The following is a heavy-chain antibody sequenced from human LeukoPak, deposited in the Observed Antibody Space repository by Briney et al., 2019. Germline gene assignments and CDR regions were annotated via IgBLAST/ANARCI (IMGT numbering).Heavy chain of an antibody. CDR2: INPSGGST. D-gene: IGHD6-19*01. J-gene: IGHJ4*02. Sequence: ASVKVSCKASGYTFTSYYMHWVRQAPGQGLEWMGIINPSGGSTSYAQKFQGRVTMTRDTSTSTVYMELSSLRSEDTAVYYCARDQTWDSSGWYEDYWGQGTLVTVSS. CDR3: ARDQTWDSSGWYEDY. V-gene: IGHV1-46*01. CDR1: GYTFTSYY.